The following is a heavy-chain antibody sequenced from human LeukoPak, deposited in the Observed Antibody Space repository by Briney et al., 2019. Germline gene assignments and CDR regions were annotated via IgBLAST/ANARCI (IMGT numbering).Heavy chain of an antibody. D-gene: IGHD4-17*01. CDR1: GSTFSSYG. CDR2: IWYDGSNK. V-gene: IGHV3-33*01. Sequence: PGGSLRLSCAASGSTFSSYGMHWVRQAPGKGLEWVAVIWYDGSNKYYADSVKGRFTISRDNSKNTLYLQMNSLRAEDTAVYYCAISSTVTTLFDYWGQGTLVTVSS. CDR3: AISSTVTTLFDY. J-gene: IGHJ4*02.